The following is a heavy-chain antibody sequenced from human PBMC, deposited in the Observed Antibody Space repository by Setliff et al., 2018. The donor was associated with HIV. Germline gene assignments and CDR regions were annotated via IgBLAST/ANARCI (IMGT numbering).Heavy chain of an antibody. CDR1: GLTFSSSY. V-gene: IGHV3-23*01. Sequence: PGGSLRLSCAASGLTFSSSYMSWVRQAPGKGLEWVSSISGGGATYYADSVKGRFTISRDNSKNTLYLQMNSLRADDTAVYYCANRLNYIVATDYWGQGTLVTVSS. CDR3: ANRLNYIVATDY. D-gene: IGHD5-12*01. J-gene: IGHJ4*02. CDR2: ISGGGAT.